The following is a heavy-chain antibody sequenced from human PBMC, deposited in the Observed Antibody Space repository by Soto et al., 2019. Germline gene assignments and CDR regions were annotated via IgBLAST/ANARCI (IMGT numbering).Heavy chain of an antibody. CDR1: GGSFSGYY. CDR2: INHSGST. V-gene: IGHV4-34*01. D-gene: IGHD2-8*02. CDR3: ARDKLTGLFDY. Sequence: PSETLYLTCAVYGGSFSGYYWTWIRQPPGTGLEWIGEINHSGSTNYNPSLKSRVTISVDTSKNQFSLKLTSVTAADTAVYYCARDKLTGLFDYSSQGSLVTGSS. J-gene: IGHJ4*02.